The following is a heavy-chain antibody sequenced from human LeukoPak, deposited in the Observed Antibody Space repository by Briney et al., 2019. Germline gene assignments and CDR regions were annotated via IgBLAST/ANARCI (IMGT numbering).Heavy chain of an antibody. V-gene: IGHV3-21*01. D-gene: IGHD3-9*01. CDR3: ARDRGSDYDILTGYYGFLDY. Sequence: GGSLRLSCAASGFTFSSYSMNWVRQAPGKGLEWVSSISSSSYIYYADSVKGRFTISRDNAKNSLYLQMNSLRAEDTAVYYCARDRGSDYDILTGYYGFLDYWGQGTLVTVSS. J-gene: IGHJ4*02. CDR2: ISSSSYI. CDR1: GFTFSSYS.